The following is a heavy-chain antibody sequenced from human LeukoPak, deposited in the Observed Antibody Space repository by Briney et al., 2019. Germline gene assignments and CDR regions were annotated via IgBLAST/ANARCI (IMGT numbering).Heavy chain of an antibody. J-gene: IGHJ3*02. CDR2: ISGSGGST. V-gene: IGHV3-23*01. CDR1: GFTFSSYA. CDR3: AKGPNFWLTPIAFAI. D-gene: IGHD3-3*01. Sequence: GGSLRLSCAASGFTFSSYAMSWVRQAPGKGLEWVSGISGSGGSTYYADSVKGRFTISRDNSKNTLSLHMSSLRAEDAAVYYCAKGPNFWLTPIAFAIWGQGTMVTVSS.